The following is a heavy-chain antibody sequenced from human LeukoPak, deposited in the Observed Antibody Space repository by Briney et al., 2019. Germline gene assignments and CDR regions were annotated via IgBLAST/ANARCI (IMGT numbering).Heavy chain of an antibody. D-gene: IGHD3-10*01. CDR2: IYYSGTT. CDR3: ARDGGYYYGSGFYDP. CDR1: GGSFSGYY. Sequence: SETLSLTCAVYGGSFSGYYWSWIRQPPGKGLEWIGYIYYSGTTNYNPSLKSRVTISVDTSKNQFSLKLSSVTAADTAVYYCARDGGYYYGSGFYDPWGQGTLVTVSS. J-gene: IGHJ5*02. V-gene: IGHV4-34*01.